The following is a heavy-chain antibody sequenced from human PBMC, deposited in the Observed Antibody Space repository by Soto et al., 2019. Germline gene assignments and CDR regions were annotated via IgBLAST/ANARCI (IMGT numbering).Heavy chain of an antibody. CDR2: INTDGSST. CDR3: ETDLWSNDKWFDP. J-gene: IGHJ5*02. D-gene: IGHD3-16*01. CDR1: GFIFSSYW. V-gene: IGHV3-74*03. Sequence: GGSLRLSCAASGFIFSSYWMHWVRQAPGKGLVWVPRINTDGSSTTYADSVKGRFIISRDNAWNTLYLQLNNLRAEDTAMYYCETDLWSNDKWFDPWGQGTLVTVSS.